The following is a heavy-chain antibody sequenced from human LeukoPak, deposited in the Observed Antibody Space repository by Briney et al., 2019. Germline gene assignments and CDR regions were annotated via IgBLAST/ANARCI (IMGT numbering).Heavy chain of an antibody. J-gene: IGHJ6*03. D-gene: IGHD2-2*01. Sequence: PGGSLRLSCTTSGFTFRDYPMSWFRQAPGKGLEWVGFIRNKAYRGTTEYAASVKGRFSISRDDSKSIAYLQMNSLKTEDTAVYFCTKENIVVVPAAMKYYYYYMDVWGKGTTVTVSS. CDR1: GFTFRDYP. CDR2: IRNKAYRGTT. V-gene: IGHV3-49*03. CDR3: TKENIVVVPAAMKYYYYYMDV.